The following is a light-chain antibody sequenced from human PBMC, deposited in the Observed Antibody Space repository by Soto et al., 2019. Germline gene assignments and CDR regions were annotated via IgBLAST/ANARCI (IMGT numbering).Light chain of an antibody. CDR3: QHYQNLWA. CDR1: QTVYSN. J-gene: IGKJ1*01. Sequence: EIVMTQSPATLSVSPGEGATLSCRASQTVYSNVAWYQQRPGQAPRLLIYRASSRAIDIPARFSGSGSGTEFTLTISSLQSEDSAVYYCQHYQNLWAFGQGTRVEIK. V-gene: IGKV3-15*01. CDR2: RAS.